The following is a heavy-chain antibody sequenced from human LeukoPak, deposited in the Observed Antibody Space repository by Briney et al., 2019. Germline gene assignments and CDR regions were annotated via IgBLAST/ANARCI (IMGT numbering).Heavy chain of an antibody. J-gene: IGHJ4*02. Sequence: SETLSLTCGVSGYSNSSGYYWGWIRQPPGKGLEWIGSVSHSGTPYYNPSLKSRLTISVDTSENQFSLELTSVTAADTAVYYCASLNGRVFDYWGQGTLVTVSS. D-gene: IGHD1-26*01. CDR2: VSHSGTP. CDR1: GYSNSSGYY. V-gene: IGHV4-38-2*01. CDR3: ASLNGRVFDY.